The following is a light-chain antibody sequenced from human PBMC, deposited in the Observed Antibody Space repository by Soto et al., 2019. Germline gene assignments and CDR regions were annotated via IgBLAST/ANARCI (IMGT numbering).Light chain of an antibody. Sequence: EIVLTQSPGTLSLSPAERATLSCRASQSVSSSYLAWYQQKPGQAPRLLIYGASSRATGIPDRFSGSGSGTDLTLTISRLEPEDFAVYYSQQYGSSLRAFGQGTKVEIK. CDR2: GAS. CDR3: QQYGSSLRA. CDR1: QSVSSSY. J-gene: IGKJ1*01. V-gene: IGKV3-20*01.